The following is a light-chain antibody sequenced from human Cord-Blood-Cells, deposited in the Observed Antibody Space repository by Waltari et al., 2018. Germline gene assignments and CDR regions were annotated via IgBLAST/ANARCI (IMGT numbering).Light chain of an antibody. V-gene: IGKV1-39*01. J-gene: IGKJ1*01. CDR2: AAS. CDR1: QSISSY. Sequence: DIQMTQSPSSLSASVGARVPITCRASQSISSYLNWYQQNPGKAPELLIYAASSLQSGVPSRVSGSGSGTDFTLTMSSLQPEDFATYYCQQSYSTPWTCGQGTKVEIK. CDR3: QQSYSTPWT.